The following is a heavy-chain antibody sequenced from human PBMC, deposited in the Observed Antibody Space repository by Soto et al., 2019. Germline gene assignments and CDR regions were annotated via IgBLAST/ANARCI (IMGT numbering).Heavy chain of an antibody. D-gene: IGHD3-10*01. CDR1: GFTFSSYA. Sequence: GGSLRLSCAASGFTFSSYAMSWVRQAPGKGLEWVSAISGSGGSTYYADSVKGRFTISRDNSKNTLYLQMNSLRAEDTAVYYCAKADLSIGDGSGSYYSGLFDYWGQGTLVTVSS. CDR3: AKADLSIGDGSGSYYSGLFDY. J-gene: IGHJ4*02. CDR2: ISGSGGST. V-gene: IGHV3-23*01.